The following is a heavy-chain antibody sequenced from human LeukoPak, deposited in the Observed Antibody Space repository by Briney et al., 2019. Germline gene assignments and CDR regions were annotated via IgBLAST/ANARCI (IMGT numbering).Heavy chain of an antibody. CDR3: AKDRGAAADFDY. CDR1: GITFSSYA. CDR2: IRSSGEIT. V-gene: IGHV3-23*01. J-gene: IGHJ4*02. Sequence: GGSLRLSCAASGITFSSYAMSWVRQAPGKGLEWVSGIRSSGEITPYADSVKGRFTISRDNSKNTLFLQMNSLRAEDTAVYYCAKDRGAAADFDYWGQGTLVTVSS. D-gene: IGHD6-13*01.